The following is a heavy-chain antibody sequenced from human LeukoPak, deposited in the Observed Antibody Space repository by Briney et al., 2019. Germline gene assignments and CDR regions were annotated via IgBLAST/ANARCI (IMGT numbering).Heavy chain of an antibody. Sequence: GGSLKISCKGLGYDFSTYWNAWVRQRPGKGLEWMGIIYPGGSETRYDPSFQGQVTISADKSISTAYLQWSSLKASDTAMYYCARYGSGSTQLDYWGQGTLVTVSS. CDR1: GYDFSTYW. V-gene: IGHV5-51*01. J-gene: IGHJ4*02. CDR2: IYPGGSET. CDR3: ARYGSGSTQLDY. D-gene: IGHD3-10*01.